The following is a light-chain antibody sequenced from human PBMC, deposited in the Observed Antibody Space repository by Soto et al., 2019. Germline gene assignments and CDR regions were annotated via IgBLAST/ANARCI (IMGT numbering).Light chain of an antibody. CDR1: QSVRSN. Sequence: EIVMTQSPATLSVSPGERATLSCRASQSVRSNLAWYQQKPGQAPRLLIYGASTRATGIPARFSGSGSGTDFTLTISSLQSEDFAVYYCQQYHISPPDTFGQGTKVAIK. J-gene: IGKJ2*01. V-gene: IGKV3-15*01. CDR2: GAS. CDR3: QQYHISPPDT.